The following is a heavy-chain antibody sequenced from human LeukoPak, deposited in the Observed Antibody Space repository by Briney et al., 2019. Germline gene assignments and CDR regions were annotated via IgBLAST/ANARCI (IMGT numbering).Heavy chain of an antibody. J-gene: IGHJ4*02. V-gene: IGHV4-39*01. D-gene: IGHD2-21*02. CDR2: IYYSGST. CDR1: GGSISSSSYY. CDR3: ARLYCGGDCYSDY. Sequence: SETLPLTCTVSGGSISSSSYYWGWIRQPPGKGLEWIGSIYYSGSTYYNPSLKSRITISVDTSKNQFSLKLSSVTAADTAVFYCARLYCGGDCYSDYWGQGILVTVSS.